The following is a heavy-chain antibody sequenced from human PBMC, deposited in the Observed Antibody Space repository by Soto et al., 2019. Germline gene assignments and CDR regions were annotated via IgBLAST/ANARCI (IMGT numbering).Heavy chain of an antibody. CDR1: GFTFSSYG. CDR2: ISYDGSNK. CDR3: AKDGYCSSTSCYVYYYYYGMDV. Sequence: GGSLRLSCAASGFTFSSYGMHWVRQAPGKGLEWVAVISYDGSNKYYADSVKGRFTISRDNSKITLYLQMNSLRAEDTAVYYCAKDGYCSSTSCYVYYYYYGMDVWGQGTTVTVSS. V-gene: IGHV3-30*18. J-gene: IGHJ6*02. D-gene: IGHD2-2*03.